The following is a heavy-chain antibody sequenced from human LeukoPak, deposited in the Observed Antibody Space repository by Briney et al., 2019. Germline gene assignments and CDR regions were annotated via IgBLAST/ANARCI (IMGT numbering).Heavy chain of an antibody. Sequence: GGSLRLSCTASGFTFGDYAMSWVRQAPGKGLEWVGFIRSKAYGGTTEYAASVKGRFTISRDDSKSIAYLQMNSLKTEDTAVYYCTRGTCSSSWREFDYWGQGTLVTVSS. CDR1: GFTFGDYA. D-gene: IGHD6-13*01. CDR3: TRGTCSSSWREFDY. V-gene: IGHV3-49*04. CDR2: IRSKAYGGTT. J-gene: IGHJ4*02.